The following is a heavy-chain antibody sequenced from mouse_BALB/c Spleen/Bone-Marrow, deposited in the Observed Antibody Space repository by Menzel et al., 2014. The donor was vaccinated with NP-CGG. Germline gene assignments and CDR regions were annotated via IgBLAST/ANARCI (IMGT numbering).Heavy chain of an antibody. V-gene: IGHV1S29*02. Sequence: VQLKQSGPELVKPGASVKISCKASGYTFTDYNMHWVKQSHGKGLEWIGYIYPYNGGTGYNQKFKSKATLTVDNSSSTAYMELRSLTSEDSAVYYCAITTLYAMDYWGQGTSVTVSS. CDR2: IYPYNGGT. CDR1: GYTFTDYN. D-gene: IGHD2-12*01. CDR3: AITTLYAMDY. J-gene: IGHJ4*01.